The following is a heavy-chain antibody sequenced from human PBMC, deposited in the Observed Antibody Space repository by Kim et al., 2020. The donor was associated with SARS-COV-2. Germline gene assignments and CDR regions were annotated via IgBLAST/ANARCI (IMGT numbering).Heavy chain of an antibody. V-gene: IGHV3-7*03. Sequence: GGSLRLSCAASGFTFSSYLMSWVRQAPGKGLEWVANIKQDGNEKYYVDSVKGRFIISRDNAKNSLYLQMNSLRAEDTAVYYCARDRFGSQSYGYSGMDVCGPGTPVSVSS. D-gene: IGHD5-18*01. CDR3: ARDRFGSQSYGYSGMDV. J-gene: IGHJ6*02. CDR2: IKQDGNEK. CDR1: GFTFSSYL.